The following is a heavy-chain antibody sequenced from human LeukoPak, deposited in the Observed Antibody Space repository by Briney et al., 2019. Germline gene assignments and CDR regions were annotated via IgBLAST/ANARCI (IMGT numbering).Heavy chain of an antibody. CDR3: ARRACSGDSCLDY. V-gene: IGHV5-51*01. Sequence: GESLKIPCKGSGFSFTTYGIDWVRQTPGKGLEWIGIIYLGDSDTRYSPSFQGQVTISGDKSINTAYVHWSNLKASDTAMYYCARRACSGDSCLDYWGQGTLVTVSS. J-gene: IGHJ4*02. D-gene: IGHD2-15*01. CDR1: GFSFTTYG. CDR2: IYLGDSDT.